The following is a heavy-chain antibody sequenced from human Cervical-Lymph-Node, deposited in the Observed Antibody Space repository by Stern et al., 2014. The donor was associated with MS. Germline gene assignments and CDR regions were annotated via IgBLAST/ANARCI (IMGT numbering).Heavy chain of an antibody. CDR1: GYTFIAYY. D-gene: IGHD2-2*01. CDR3: ARSDVVVVPASMVGGMDV. J-gene: IGHJ6*02. CDR2: INANSGAT. V-gene: IGHV1-2*02. Sequence: VQLVESGAEVTEPGVSVTVSCKASGYTFIAYYVHWVRQAPGQGLEWMGWINANSGATKYAQKFQGRATMTRDTSLDTVYMELTRLRSDDTAVYYCARSDVVVVPASMVGGMDVWGQGTTVTVSS.